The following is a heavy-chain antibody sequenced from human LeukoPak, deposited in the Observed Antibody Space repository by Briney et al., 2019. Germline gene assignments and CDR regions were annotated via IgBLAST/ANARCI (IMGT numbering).Heavy chain of an antibody. CDR3: ARQYCSGGSCYPNYFDY. V-gene: IGHV5-51*01. CDR2: IYFGDSHT. CDR1: GYSFTSYW. J-gene: IGHJ4*02. D-gene: IGHD2-15*01. Sequence: GESLKISCKGSGYSFTSYWIGWVRQMPGKGLEWMGIIYFGDSHTTYSPSFQGQVTISADRSISTAYLHWNSLKASDTAIYYCARQYCSGGSCYPNYFDYWGQGTLVTVSS.